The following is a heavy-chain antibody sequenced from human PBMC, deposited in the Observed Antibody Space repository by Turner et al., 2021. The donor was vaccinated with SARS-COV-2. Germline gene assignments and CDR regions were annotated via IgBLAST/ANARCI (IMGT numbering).Heavy chain of an antibody. J-gene: IGHJ5*02. V-gene: IGHV4-39*01. D-gene: IGHD6-13*01. Sequence: QLQLQESGPGVVKPSETLCLRCRGSGDSLTRRGFYWGWIRQSPGKGLEWLGSFYYGGATYYNPSLNKRVTVSVDTSKNQSSLRLTSVTAADTAVYSCARGISSSSRYFNWFDPWGQGTLVTVSS. CDR2: FYYGGAT. CDR3: ARGISSSSRYFNWFDP. CDR1: GDSLTRRGFY.